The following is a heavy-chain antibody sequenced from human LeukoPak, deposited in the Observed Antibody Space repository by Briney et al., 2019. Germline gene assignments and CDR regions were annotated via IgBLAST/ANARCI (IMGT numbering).Heavy chain of an antibody. CDR1: GFTFSSYW. D-gene: IGHD1-1*01. CDR3: AREGAGTTGTAYFDY. V-gene: IGHV3-74*01. J-gene: IGHJ4*02. CDR2: INSDGSST. Sequence: GGSLRLSCAASGFTFSSYWMHWVRQAPGNGLVWVSRINSDGSSTSYADSVKGRFTISRDNAKNTLYLQMNSLRAGDTAAYYCAREGAGTTGTAYFDYWGQGTLVTVSS.